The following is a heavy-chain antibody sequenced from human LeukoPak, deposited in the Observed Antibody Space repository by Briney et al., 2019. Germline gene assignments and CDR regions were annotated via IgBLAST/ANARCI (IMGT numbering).Heavy chain of an antibody. J-gene: IGHJ4*02. V-gene: IGHV4-39*07. D-gene: IGHD6-13*01. CDR1: GGSISSSGYY. Sequence: PSETLSLTCTVSGGSISSSGYYWSWIRQPPGKGLEWIGEINHSGSTNYNPSLKSRVTISVDTSKNQFSLKLSSVTAADTAVYYCARGGSSWLTSRYFDYWGQGTLVTVSS. CDR2: INHSGST. CDR3: ARGGSSWLTSRYFDY.